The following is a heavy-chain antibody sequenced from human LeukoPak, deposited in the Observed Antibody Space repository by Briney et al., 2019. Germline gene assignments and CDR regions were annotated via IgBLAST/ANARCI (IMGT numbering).Heavy chain of an antibody. CDR2: INAGNGNT. CDR3: ARDSSGYNWFDP. CDR1: GYTFTSYA. V-gene: IGHV1-3*01. Sequence: ASVKVSCKASGYTFTSYATHWVRQAPGQRLEWMGWINAGNGNTKYSQKFQGRVTITRDTSASTAYMELSSLRSEDTAVYYCARDSSGYNWFDPWGQGTLVTVSS. D-gene: IGHD3-22*01. J-gene: IGHJ5*02.